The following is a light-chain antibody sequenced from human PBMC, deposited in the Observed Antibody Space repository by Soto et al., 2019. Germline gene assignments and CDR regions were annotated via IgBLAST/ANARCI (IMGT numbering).Light chain of an antibody. J-gene: IGKJ1*01. CDR1: QSVSTY. V-gene: IGKV3-20*01. CDR3: QQYGRSPTWT. Sequence: EVVLTQSPATLSLSPGDRATLSCRASQSVSTYLAWYQQKPGQAPRLLIYSSSSRAAGVSDRFSGSGSGTDFSLTISRLEPEDFAMYYCQQYGRSPTWTFGQGTKVDIK. CDR2: SSS.